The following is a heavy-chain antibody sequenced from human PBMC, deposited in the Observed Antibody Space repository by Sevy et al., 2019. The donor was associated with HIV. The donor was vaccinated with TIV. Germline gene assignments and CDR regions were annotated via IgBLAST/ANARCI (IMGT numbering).Heavy chain of an antibody. CDR3: ARFLSTSYYYYYAMDV. CDR1: GYTFTSYD. Sequence: ASVKVSCRASGYTFTSYDINWVRQATGQGLEWMGWMSPNSGNTGYAQKFQGRVTMIRNTSISTAYMELSSLRSEDTAVYYCARFLSTSYYYYYAMDVWGQGTTVTVSS. V-gene: IGHV1-8*01. CDR2: MSPNSGNT. D-gene: IGHD2-2*01. J-gene: IGHJ6*02.